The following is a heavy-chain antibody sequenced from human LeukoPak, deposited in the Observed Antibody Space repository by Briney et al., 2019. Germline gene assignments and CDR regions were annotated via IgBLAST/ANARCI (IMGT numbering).Heavy chain of an antibody. CDR1: GYSISSGYY. D-gene: IGHD2-2*01. V-gene: IGHV4-38-2*02. CDR2: IYHSGST. CDR3: ARIVVRYYMDV. Sequence: PSETLSLTCTVSGYSISSGYYWGWIRQPPGKGLEWIGSIYHSGSTYYNASLKSRVTISVDTSKRHFSLKLSSVTAADKAVYYCARIVVRYYMDVWGKGTTVTVSS. J-gene: IGHJ6*03.